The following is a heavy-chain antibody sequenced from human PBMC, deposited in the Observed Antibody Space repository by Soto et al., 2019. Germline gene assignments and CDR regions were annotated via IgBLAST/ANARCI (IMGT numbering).Heavy chain of an antibody. CDR1: GFTVSSNY. CDR2: IYSGGST. D-gene: IGHD3-16*01. CDR3: ARETSWGGPLFDP. V-gene: IGHV3-53*02. J-gene: IGHJ5*02. Sequence: EVQLVETGGGLIQPGGSLRLSCAASGFTVSSNYMSWVRQAPGKGLEWVSVIYSGGSTYYADSVKGRFTISRDNSKNTRYLQMNSLRAEDTAVYYCARETSWGGPLFDPWGQGTLVTVSS.